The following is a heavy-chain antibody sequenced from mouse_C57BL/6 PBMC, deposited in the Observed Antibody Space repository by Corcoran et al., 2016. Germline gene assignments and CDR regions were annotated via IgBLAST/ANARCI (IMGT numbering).Heavy chain of an antibody. D-gene: IGHD1-1*02. CDR3: AGWFYAMDY. CDR1: GYTFTDYY. CDR2: INPNNGGT. V-gene: IGHV1-26*01. J-gene: IGHJ4*01. Sequence: EVQLQQSGPELVKPGASVKISCKASGYTFTDYYMNWVKQSHGKSLEWIGDINPNNGGTSYNQKFKGKATLTVDKSSSTAYMELRSLTSEDSAVYYCAGWFYAMDYWGQGTSVTVSS.